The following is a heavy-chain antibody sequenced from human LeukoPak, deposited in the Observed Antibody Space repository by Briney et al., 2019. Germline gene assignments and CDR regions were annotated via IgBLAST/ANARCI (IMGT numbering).Heavy chain of an antibody. Sequence: GGSLRLSCAASGFTFSSYAMNWVRQAPGKGLEWVSSMSGSDGSTYYADFVKGRFTISRDNSKNTLHLQMNSLRAEDTAVYYCAKSLGVGGYTRYKGFDQWGQGTLVTVSS. CDR3: AKSLGVGGYTRYKGFDQ. V-gene: IGHV3-23*01. CDR1: GFTFSSYA. CDR2: MSGSDGST. J-gene: IGHJ4*02. D-gene: IGHD5-24*01.